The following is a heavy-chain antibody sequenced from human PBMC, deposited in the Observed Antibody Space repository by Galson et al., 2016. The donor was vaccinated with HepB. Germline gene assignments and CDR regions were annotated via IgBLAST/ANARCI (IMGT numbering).Heavy chain of an antibody. J-gene: IGHJ2*01. CDR3: AVVGVTAAWYFDL. CDR1: GFTFSDYY. V-gene: IGHV3-11*06. CDR2: ISSGSSHT. D-gene: IGHD2-15*01. Sequence: SLRLSCATSGFTFSDYYMSWIRQAPGKGLEWISHISSGSSHTDYADSVKGRFTISRDNAKNSLYLQMNSLRLEDTSVYYCAVVGVTAAWYFDLWGRGTLVTVSS.